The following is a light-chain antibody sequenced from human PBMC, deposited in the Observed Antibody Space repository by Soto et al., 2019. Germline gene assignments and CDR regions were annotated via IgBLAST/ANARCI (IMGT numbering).Light chain of an antibody. V-gene: IGKV1-6*01. Sequence: AIQMTQSPSSLSASVGDRVTITCRPSQGIRNELGWYQQKPGKAPKLLVYAATSLQSGVLSRFSGSASGTDFTIIISSLRPEDFVTYYCLQDYSYPYTFGQGTKLDIK. J-gene: IGKJ2*01. CDR1: QGIRNE. CDR2: AAT. CDR3: LQDYSYPYT.